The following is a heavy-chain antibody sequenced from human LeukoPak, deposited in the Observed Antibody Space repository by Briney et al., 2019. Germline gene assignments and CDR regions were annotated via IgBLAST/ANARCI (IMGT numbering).Heavy chain of an antibody. V-gene: IGHV3-33*01. CDR1: GFTFSSYG. CDR3: ARDTGVSRAVAGTPPGY. D-gene: IGHD6-19*01. J-gene: IGHJ4*02. CDR2: IWYDGSNK. Sequence: GRSLRLSCAASGFTFSSYGMHWVRQAPGKGLEWVAVIWYDGSNKYYADSVKGRFTISRDNSKNTLYLQMNSLRAEDTAVYYCARDTGVSRAVAGTPPGYWGQGTLVTVSS.